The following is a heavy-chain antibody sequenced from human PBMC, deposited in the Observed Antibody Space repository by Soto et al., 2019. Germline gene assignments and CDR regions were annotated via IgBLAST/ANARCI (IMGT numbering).Heavy chain of an antibody. CDR1: GGSVSSETHF. J-gene: IGHJ4*02. CDR3: AREDMSGTYYFDS. Sequence: PSETLSLTCAVFGGSVSSETHFWSWIRHPPGKGLEWIGYIYHSGITNSNPSLKGRLTISVDKSTNHFSLSLASVTAADTAIYYCAREDMSGTYYFDSWGQGTRVTVSS. V-gene: IGHV4-61*03. D-gene: IGHD1-26*01. CDR2: IYHSGIT.